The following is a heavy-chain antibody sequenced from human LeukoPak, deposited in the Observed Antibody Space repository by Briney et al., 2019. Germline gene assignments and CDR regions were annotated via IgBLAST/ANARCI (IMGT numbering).Heavy chain of an antibody. J-gene: IGHJ6*02. D-gene: IGHD1-26*01. CDR3: VKAVGAKGDYFYYYRMDV. Sequence: GGSLRLSCSASGFTFSSHAMHSLGQAPGKGLEYVSAISSNGGSTYYADSVKGRFTISRDNSKNTLYLQMSSLRAEAMDVYSCVKAVGAKGDYFYYYRMDVWGQGTTVTVSS. CDR2: ISSNGGST. CDR1: GFTFSSHA. V-gene: IGHV3-64D*09.